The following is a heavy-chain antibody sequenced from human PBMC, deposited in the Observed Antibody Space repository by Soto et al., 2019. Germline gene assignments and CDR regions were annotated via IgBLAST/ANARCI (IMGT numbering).Heavy chain of an antibody. J-gene: IGHJ6*02. CDR3: AKANMGGSYYYYGMDV. Sequence: GGSLRLSCAASGFTFSSYAMRWVRQAPGKGLEWVSAISGSGGSTYYADSVKGRFTISRDNSKNTLYLQMNSLRAEDTAVYYCAKANMGGSYYYYGMDVWGQGTTVTVSS. CDR2: ISGSGGST. V-gene: IGHV3-23*01. CDR1: GFTFSSYA. D-gene: IGHD1-26*01.